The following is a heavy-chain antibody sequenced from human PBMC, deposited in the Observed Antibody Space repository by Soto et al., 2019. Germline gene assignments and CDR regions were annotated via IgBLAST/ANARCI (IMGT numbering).Heavy chain of an antibody. J-gene: IGHJ6*02. CDR2: IFHNGNT. CDR3: ARRTWGMDV. CDR1: SGSIRSSNW. D-gene: IGHD2-8*01. Sequence: SETLSLTCAVSSGSIRSSNWWSWVRQSPGKGLEWIGEIFHNGNTYYNPSLNSRVTISVDTSKNQFSLNLRSVTAADTAVYYCARRTWGMDVWGQGTTVTAP. V-gene: IGHV4-4*02.